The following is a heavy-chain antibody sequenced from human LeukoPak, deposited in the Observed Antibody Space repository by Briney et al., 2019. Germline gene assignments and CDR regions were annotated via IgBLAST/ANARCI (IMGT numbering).Heavy chain of an antibody. D-gene: IGHD6-6*01. CDR2: ISAYNGNT. V-gene: IGHV1-18*01. CDR3: ARASIAARAYDY. J-gene: IGHJ4*02. Sequence: ASVKVSCKASGYTLTSYGISWVRQAPGQGLEWMGWISAYNGNTNYAQKLQGRVTMTTDTSTSTAYMELRSLRSDDTAVYYCARASIAARAYDYWGQGTLVTVSS. CDR1: GYTLTSYG.